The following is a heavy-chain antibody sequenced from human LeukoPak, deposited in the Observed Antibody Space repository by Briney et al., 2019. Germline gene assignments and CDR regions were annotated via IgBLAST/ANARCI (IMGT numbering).Heavy chain of an antibody. J-gene: IGHJ4*02. CDR1: GFTFSTHA. CDR2: ISASGGST. CDR3: AKDRPIDY. Sequence: GGSLRLSCAASGFTFSTHAMSWVRQAPGRGLEWVSAISASGGSTYYADSVKGRFTVSRDNSKNTLYLEMSGLRAEDTAVYYCAKDRPIDYWGQGTLVTVSS. V-gene: IGHV3-23*01.